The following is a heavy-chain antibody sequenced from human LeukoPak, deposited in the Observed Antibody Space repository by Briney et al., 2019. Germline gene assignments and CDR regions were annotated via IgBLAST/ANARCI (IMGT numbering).Heavy chain of an antibody. CDR2: IYYSGST. CDR1: GGSISSYY. V-gene: IGHV4-59*01. J-gene: IGHJ3*02. Sequence: PSETLSLTCTVSGGSISSYYWSWIRQPPGKGLEWIGYIYYSGSTNYNPSLKSRVTISVDTSKNQFSLKLSSVTAADTAVYYCAGSAAVALGAFDIWGQGTMVTVSS. CDR3: AGSAAVALGAFDI. D-gene: IGHD6-19*01.